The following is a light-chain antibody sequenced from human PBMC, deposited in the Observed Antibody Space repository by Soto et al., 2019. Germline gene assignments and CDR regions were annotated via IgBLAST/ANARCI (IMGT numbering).Light chain of an antibody. J-gene: IGKJ1*01. V-gene: IGKV3-20*01. CDR2: GAS. CDR3: QQYGSSRT. Sequence: EIMLTHSPGTLSLSPGERATLSCSASQSVSSSYLAWYQQKPGQAPRLLIYGASSRATGIPDRFSGSGSGTDFILTVSRLEPEDFAVYYCQQYGSSRTFGQGTKVDNK. CDR1: QSVSSSY.